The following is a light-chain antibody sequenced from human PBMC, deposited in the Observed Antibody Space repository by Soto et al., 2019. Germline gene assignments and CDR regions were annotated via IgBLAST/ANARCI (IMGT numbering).Light chain of an antibody. J-gene: IGKJ1*01. CDR3: QQYGTSRTYGSPRWT. Sequence: EIVLTQSPGTLSLSPGERATLSCRASQSVSSSYLAWYQQKPGQAPRLLIYGASSRATGIPDRFSGSGSGTDFTLTIVRLEPEDFAVYYCQQYGTSRTYGSPRWTFGQGTKVEIK. CDR2: GAS. CDR1: QSVSSSY. V-gene: IGKV3-20*01.